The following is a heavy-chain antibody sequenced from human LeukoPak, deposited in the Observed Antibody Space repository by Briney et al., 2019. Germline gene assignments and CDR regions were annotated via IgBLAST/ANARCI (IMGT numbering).Heavy chain of an antibody. D-gene: IGHD3-3*01. V-gene: IGHV3-23*01. Sequence: GGSLRLSCAASGFTFSSYAMSWVRQAPGKGLEWVSAISGSGGSTYYADSVKGRFTISRDNSKNTLYLQMNSLRAEDTAVYYCAKGGFQFGVVIGWFDPWGQGTLVTVSS. CDR2: ISGSGGST. J-gene: IGHJ5*02. CDR1: GFTFSSYA. CDR3: AKGGFQFGVVIGWFDP.